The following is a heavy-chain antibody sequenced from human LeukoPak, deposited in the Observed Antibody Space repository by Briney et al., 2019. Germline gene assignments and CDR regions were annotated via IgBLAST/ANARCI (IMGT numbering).Heavy chain of an antibody. V-gene: IGHV1-69*04. CDR1: GGTFSSYA. J-gene: IGHJ4*02. CDR3: ASAQYYYDSSGYYHDADFDY. D-gene: IGHD3-22*01. Sequence: SVKVSCKASGGTFSSYAIGWVRQAPGQGLEWMGRIIPILGIANYAQKFQGRVTITADKSTSTAYMALSSLRSEDTAVYYCASAQYYYDSSGYYHDADFDYWGQGTLVTVSS. CDR2: IIPILGIA.